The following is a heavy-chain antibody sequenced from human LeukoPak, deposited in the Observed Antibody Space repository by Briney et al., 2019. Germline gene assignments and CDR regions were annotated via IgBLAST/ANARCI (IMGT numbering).Heavy chain of an antibody. CDR2: INPNSGGT. V-gene: IGHV1-2*02. CDR1: GYTFTGYY. D-gene: IGHD4-17*01. Sequence: GASVKVSCKASGYTFTGYYMHWVRQAPGQGLEWMGWINPNSGGTNYAQKFQGRVTMTRDTSISTAYMELSRLRSEDTAVYSCAIFPLQHDYGDYGGLCTDYWGPGTLVTVSS. CDR3: AIFPLQHDYGDYGGLCTDY. J-gene: IGHJ4*02.